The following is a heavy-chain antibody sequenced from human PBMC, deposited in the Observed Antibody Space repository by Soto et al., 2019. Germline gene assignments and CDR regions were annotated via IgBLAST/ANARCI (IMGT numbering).Heavy chain of an antibody. J-gene: IGHJ6*02. CDR3: ARDRRALAVTAPYYYGMDV. D-gene: IGHD6-19*01. CDR1: GGTFNTYT. Sequence: QVQLEQSGAEVKKAGSSVRVSCKASGGTFNTYTINWVRQAPGQGLEWMGGIIPIFGTANYAQKFKGRVTITQDEPTRTAYMDLSSLKTEDTAVYYGARDRRALAVTAPYYYGMDVWGQGTTITVSS. CDR2: IIPIFGTA. V-gene: IGHV1-69*05.